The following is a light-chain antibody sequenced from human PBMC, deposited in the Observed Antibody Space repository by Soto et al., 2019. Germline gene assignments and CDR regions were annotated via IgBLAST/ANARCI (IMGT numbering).Light chain of an antibody. V-gene: IGKV1-27*01. J-gene: IGKJ4*01. CDR2: GAS. CDR1: QSISKN. Sequence: DIQMTQSPSSLSAFEGDRVTTTCRASQSISKNLAWYQQKPGKVPTLLIYGASILKSGVPSRFSGSESGTDFTLTISSLQPEDVATYYCQKYDSAPLTFGGGTKVDI. CDR3: QKYDSAPLT.